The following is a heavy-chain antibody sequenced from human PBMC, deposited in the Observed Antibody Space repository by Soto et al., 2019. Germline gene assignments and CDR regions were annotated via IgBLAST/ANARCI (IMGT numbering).Heavy chain of an antibody. J-gene: IGHJ4*02. D-gene: IGHD3-3*01. CDR3: ASHYDLWSGYLSPVDY. V-gene: IGHV3-11*01. CDR2: IDTSSTKI. CDR1: GDTFCDYY. Sequence: GGSLRLSCAASGDTFCDYYLSWIRQAPGKGLEWISYIDTSSTKIYYADSVKGRFTISRDNGKNSLFLEMNSLRVEDTAVYFCASHYDLWSGYLSPVDYWGQGTLVTVSS.